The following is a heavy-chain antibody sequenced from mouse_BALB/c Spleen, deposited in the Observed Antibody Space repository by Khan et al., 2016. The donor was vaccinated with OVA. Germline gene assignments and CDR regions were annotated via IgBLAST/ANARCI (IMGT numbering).Heavy chain of an antibody. D-gene: IGHD1-1*01. J-gene: IGHJ2*01. Sequence: EVKLLESGPGLVKPSQSLSLTCTVTGYSIASDYAWNWIRQFPGNKLELMGFISYSGNTKYNPYLKSRISITRDTSKNQFFLQLNSVTSEDTATYYCAGVYGGDFDYWGQGTTLTVSS. CDR3: AGVYGGDFDY. CDR2: ISYSGNT. V-gene: IGHV3-2*02. CDR1: GYSIASDYA.